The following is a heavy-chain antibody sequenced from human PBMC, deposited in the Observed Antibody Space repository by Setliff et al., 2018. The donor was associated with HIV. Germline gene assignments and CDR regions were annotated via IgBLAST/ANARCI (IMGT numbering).Heavy chain of an antibody. J-gene: IGHJ4*02. CDR2: IISKAGGGTT. CDR1: GLPFSDAW. D-gene: IGHD2-21*01. V-gene: IGHV3-15*01. Sequence: PVGSLRLSCAASGLPFSDAWMSWVRQAPGKGLDWVGRIISKAGGGTTDYAAPVQGRFSISRDDSKNTLYLQMNSLKTEDTAVYYCTTGTRLVDWGQGALVTVSS. CDR3: TTGTRLVD.